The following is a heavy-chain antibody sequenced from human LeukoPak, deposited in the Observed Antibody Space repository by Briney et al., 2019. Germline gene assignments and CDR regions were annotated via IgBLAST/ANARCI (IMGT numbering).Heavy chain of an antibody. Sequence: PGGSLRLSCAASGFTFSSYAMSWVRQAPGKGLEWVSAISGSGGSTYYADSVKGRFTISRDNSKNTLYLQMNSLRAEDTAVYYCAKGGYCSGGSCYSMNDYWGQGTLVTVSS. J-gene: IGHJ4*02. CDR3: AKGGYCSGGSCYSMNDY. CDR1: GFTFSSYA. V-gene: IGHV3-23*01. D-gene: IGHD2-15*01. CDR2: ISGSGGST.